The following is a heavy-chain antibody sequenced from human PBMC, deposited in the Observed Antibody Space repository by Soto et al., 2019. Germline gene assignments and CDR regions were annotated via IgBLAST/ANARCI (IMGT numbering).Heavy chain of an antibody. Sequence: EVQLVQSGAEVKKPGQSLKISCKGYGYTFTDYWIGWVRQMPGKGLELIGIIYPGDSDTRYSPSFQGRVTISADKSISTAFLQWSSLRASDTAMYYCASQKTVIRGPLSSNWFDPWGQGTLVTVSS. CDR2: IYPGDSDT. V-gene: IGHV5-51*01. J-gene: IGHJ5*02. CDR1: GYTFTDYW. CDR3: ASQKTVIRGPLSSNWFDP. D-gene: IGHD1-1*01.